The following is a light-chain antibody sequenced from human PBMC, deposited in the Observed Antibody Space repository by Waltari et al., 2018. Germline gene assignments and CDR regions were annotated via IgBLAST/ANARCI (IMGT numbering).Light chain of an antibody. Sequence: QSVLTQPPSLSGAPGQRVTISCTGSSSNIGAGYGVQWYQQFPGTAPKLLIYDNTIRPSLVPALVSGPKSATSASLPITGLQAEDEADYYCQSYDSSLRGFYVFGTGTKVTV. CDR2: DNT. CDR1: SSNIGAGYG. J-gene: IGLJ1*01. V-gene: IGLV1-40*01. CDR3: QSYDSSLRGFYV.